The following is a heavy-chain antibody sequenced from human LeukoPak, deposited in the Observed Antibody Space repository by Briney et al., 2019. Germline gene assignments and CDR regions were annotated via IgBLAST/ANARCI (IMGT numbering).Heavy chain of an antibody. CDR3: ARASIAAAGTSAPYYYYYYGMDV. D-gene: IGHD6-13*01. CDR1: GYTFTSYY. Sequence: ASVKVSCKASGYTFTSYYMHWVRQAPGQGLEWMGWINPNSGGTNYAQKFQGWVTMTRDTSISTAYMELSRLRSDDTAVYYCARASIAAAGTSAPYYYYYYGMDVWGQGTTVTVSS. CDR2: INPNSGGT. V-gene: IGHV1-2*04. J-gene: IGHJ6*02.